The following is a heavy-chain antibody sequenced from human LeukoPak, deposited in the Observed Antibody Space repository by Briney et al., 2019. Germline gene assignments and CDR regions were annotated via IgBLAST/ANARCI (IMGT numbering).Heavy chain of an antibody. CDR3: ARSWIAVAALGY. V-gene: IGHV1-8*01. Sequence: ASVKVSCKASGYTFTSYDINWVRQATGQGLEWMGWMNPNSGNTGYAQKFQGRATMTRNTSISTAYMELSSLRSEDTAVYYCARSWIAVAALGYWGQGTLVTVSS. D-gene: IGHD6-19*01. CDR2: MNPNSGNT. CDR1: GYTFTSYD. J-gene: IGHJ4*02.